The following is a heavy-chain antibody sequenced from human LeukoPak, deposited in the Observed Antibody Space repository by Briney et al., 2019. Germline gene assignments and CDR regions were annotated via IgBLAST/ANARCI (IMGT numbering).Heavy chain of an antibody. CDR1: GFTFSSYT. CDR2: IYSGGST. J-gene: IGHJ4*02. V-gene: IGHV3-53*01. D-gene: IGHD6-13*01. Sequence: GGSLRLSCAASGFTFSSYTMSWVRPAPGKGLEWVSVIYSGGSTYYADSVKGRFTISRDNSKNTLYLQMNSLRAEDTAVYYCARARAGAGTFFFDYWGQGTLVTVSS. CDR3: ARARAGAGTFFFDY.